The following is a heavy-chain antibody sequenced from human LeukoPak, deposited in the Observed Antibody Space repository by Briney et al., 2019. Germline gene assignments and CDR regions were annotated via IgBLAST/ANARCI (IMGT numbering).Heavy chain of an antibody. D-gene: IGHD3-16*01. CDR3: ADLGFLDYYYMDV. V-gene: IGHV3-23*01. CDR2: ISGSGGST. CDR1: GFTFSSYA. Sequence: PGGSLRLSCAASGFTFSSYAMSWVRQAPGKGLEWVSAISGSGGSTYYADSVKGRFTISRDNSKNTLYLQMNSLRAEDTAVYYCADLGFLDYYYMDVWGKGTTVTVSS. J-gene: IGHJ6*03.